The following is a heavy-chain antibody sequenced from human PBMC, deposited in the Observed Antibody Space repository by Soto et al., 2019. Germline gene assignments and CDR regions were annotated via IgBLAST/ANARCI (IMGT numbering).Heavy chain of an antibody. J-gene: IGHJ6*02. CDR2: IGTAGDT. V-gene: IGHV3-13*01. Sequence: GGSLRLSCAASGFTFSSYDMHWVRQATGKGLEWVSAIGTAGDTYYPGSVKGRFTISRENAKNSLYLQMNSLRAEDTAVYYCARFPRPRDYDRSGGDYYYYYGMDVWGQGNTVTVSS. CDR3: ARFPRPRDYDRSGGDYYYYYGMDV. CDR1: GFTFSSYD. D-gene: IGHD3-22*01.